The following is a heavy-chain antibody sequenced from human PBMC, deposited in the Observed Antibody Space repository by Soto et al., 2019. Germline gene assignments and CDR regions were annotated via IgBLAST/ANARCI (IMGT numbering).Heavy chain of an antibody. J-gene: IGHJ6*02. CDR3: ARVWAHDYGDFYGMDV. Sequence: ASVKVSCNASGYTFTSYAMHWMRQAPGQRLEWMGWINAGNGNTKYSQKFQVRVTITRDTSASTAYMELSSLRSEDTAVYYCARVWAHDYGDFYGMDVWGQGTTVTVSS. D-gene: IGHD4-17*01. CDR2: INAGNGNT. V-gene: IGHV1-3*01. CDR1: GYTFTSYA.